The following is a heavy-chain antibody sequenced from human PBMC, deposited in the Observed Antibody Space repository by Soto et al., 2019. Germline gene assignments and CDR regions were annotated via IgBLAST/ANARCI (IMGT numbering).Heavy chain of an antibody. V-gene: IGHV1-2*02. CDR3: ARESGGATATLDYYYFYMDV. CDR2: INPNGGAT. J-gene: IGHJ6*03. CDR1: GDSFNVYY. D-gene: IGHD5-12*01. Sequence: VQLAQSGAEVKKPGASVKVSCKTSGDSFNVYYIHWVRQAPGQGLEWMGWINPNGGATKYAQKFQGRVTVTRDTSIRTVYMELSSLRSDDTAVYYCARESGGATATLDYYYFYMDVWGKGTTVTVSS.